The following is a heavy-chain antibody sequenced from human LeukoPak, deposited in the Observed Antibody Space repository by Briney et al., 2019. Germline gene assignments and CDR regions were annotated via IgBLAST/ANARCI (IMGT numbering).Heavy chain of an antibody. Sequence: GGSLRLSCAASGFTFRSYGMHWVRQAPGKGLEWVAIVWYGGNNKYYADSVKGRFTVSRDNSKDTVSLQLNSLRAEDTAVYYCARGSEAAAGAFDYWGQGALVTVPS. CDR2: VWYGGNNK. D-gene: IGHD6-13*01. CDR3: ARGSEAAAGAFDY. V-gene: IGHV3-33*01. CDR1: GFTFRSYG. J-gene: IGHJ4*02.